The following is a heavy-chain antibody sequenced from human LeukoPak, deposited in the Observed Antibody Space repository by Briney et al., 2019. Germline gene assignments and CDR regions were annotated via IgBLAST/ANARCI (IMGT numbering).Heavy chain of an antibody. V-gene: IGHV3-21*04. Sequence: GGSLRLSCAASGFTLSNYSMNWVRQAPGKGLEWVSSISGSGGTTYNADSVKGRFTISRDNAKSSLYLQMNSLRAEDTAVYYCARYYIVVVPAAMTGYMDVWGKGTTVTISS. CDR1: GFTLSNYS. J-gene: IGHJ6*03. CDR2: ISGSGGTT. D-gene: IGHD2-2*01. CDR3: ARYYIVVVPAAMTGYMDV.